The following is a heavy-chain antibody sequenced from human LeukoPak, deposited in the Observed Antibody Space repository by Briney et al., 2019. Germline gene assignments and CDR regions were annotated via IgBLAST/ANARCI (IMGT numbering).Heavy chain of an antibody. CDR2: IHPTTGNP. CDR1: GYNFRNYA. Sequence: ASVKVSCKASGYNFRNYAMNWVRQAPGQGLEFMGWIHPTTGNPAYAQGFSGQFVFSLDTSVTTTYLQITDLKAEDTAVYFCARALDSLGGLSLPDYWGQGTLVTVSS. J-gene: IGHJ4*02. V-gene: IGHV7-4-1*02. D-gene: IGHD3-16*02. CDR3: ARALDSLGGLSLPDY.